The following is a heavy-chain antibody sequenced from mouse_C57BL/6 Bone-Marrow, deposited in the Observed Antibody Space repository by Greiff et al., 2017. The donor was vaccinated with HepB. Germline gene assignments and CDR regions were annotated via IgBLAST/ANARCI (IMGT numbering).Heavy chain of an antibody. CDR1: GFTFSSYG. V-gene: IGHV5-6*01. CDR2: ISSGGSYT. J-gene: IGHJ4*01. CDR3: ARLGFGITTVVAPMDY. Sequence: EVKLVESGGDLVKPGGSLKLSCAASGFTFSSYGMSWVRQTPDKRLEWVATISSGGSYTYYPDSVKGRFTISRDNAKNTLYLQMSSLKSEDTAMYYCARLGFGITTVVAPMDYWGQGTSVTVSS. D-gene: IGHD1-1*01.